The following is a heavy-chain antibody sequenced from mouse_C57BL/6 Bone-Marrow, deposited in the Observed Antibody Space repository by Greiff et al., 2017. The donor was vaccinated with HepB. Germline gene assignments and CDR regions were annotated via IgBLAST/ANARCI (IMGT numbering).Heavy chain of an antibody. CDR3: ARSFGWLLPYGYFDV. CDR1: GYTFTDYN. D-gene: IGHD2-3*01. Sequence: EVQLQQSGPELVKPGASVKIPCKASGYTFTDYNMDWVKQSHGKSLEWIGDINPNNGGTIYNQKFKGKATLTVDKSSSTAYMELRSLTSEDTAVYYCARSFGWLLPYGYFDVWGTGTTVTVSS. V-gene: IGHV1-18*01. J-gene: IGHJ1*03. CDR2: INPNNGGT.